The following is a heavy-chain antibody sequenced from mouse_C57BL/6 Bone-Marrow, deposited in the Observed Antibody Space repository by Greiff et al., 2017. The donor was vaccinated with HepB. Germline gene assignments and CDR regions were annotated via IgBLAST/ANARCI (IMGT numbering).Heavy chain of an antibody. CDR2: IYPRSGNT. CDR3: ARVGYGAMDY. J-gene: IGHJ4*01. V-gene: IGHV1-81*01. Sequence: VQLQQSGAELARPGASVKLSCKASGYTFTSYGISWVKQRTGQGLEWIGEIYPRSGNTYYNEKFKGKATLTADKSSSTAYMELRSLTSEDSAIYYCARVGYGAMDYWGQGTSVTVSS. CDR1: GYTFTSYG. D-gene: IGHD1-1*02.